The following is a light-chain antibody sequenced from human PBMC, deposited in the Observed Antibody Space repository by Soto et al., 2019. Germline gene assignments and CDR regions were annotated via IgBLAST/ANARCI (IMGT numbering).Light chain of an antibody. Sequence: QSALTQPRSVSGSPGQSVTISCTGTSSDVGGYNYVSWYQQHPGKAPKLMIYDVSKRPSGVPDRFSGSKSGNTASLTISGLQAEDEAYYYCCSYAGSYPLVFGGGTKLTVL. CDR3: CSYAGSYPLV. J-gene: IGLJ2*01. CDR2: DVS. CDR1: SSDVGGYNY. V-gene: IGLV2-11*01.